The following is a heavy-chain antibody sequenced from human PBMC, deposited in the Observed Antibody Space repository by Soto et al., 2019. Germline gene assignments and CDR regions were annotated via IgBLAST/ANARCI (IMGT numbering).Heavy chain of an antibody. CDR2: IYYSGST. J-gene: IGHJ6*02. Sequence: SETLSLTCTVSGGSVSSGSYYWTWIRQPPGKGLEWIGYIYYSGSTNYNPSLKSRVTISLDTSNNQFSLRLSSVTAADTAVYYCARTFCSTTSCQAHDMDVWGQGTTVTVYS. CDR1: GGSVSSGSYY. D-gene: IGHD2-2*01. CDR3: ARTFCSTTSCQAHDMDV. V-gene: IGHV4-61*01.